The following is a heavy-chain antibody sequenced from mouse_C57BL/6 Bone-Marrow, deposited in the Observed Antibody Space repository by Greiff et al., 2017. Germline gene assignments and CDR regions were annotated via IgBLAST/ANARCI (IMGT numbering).Heavy chain of an antibody. CDR1: GYTFTSYG. V-gene: IGHV1-81*01. D-gene: IGHD1-1*01. J-gene: IGHJ3*01. Sequence: QVQLQQSGAELARPGASVKLSCKASGYTFTSYGISWVKQRTGQGLEWIGEIYPRSGNTYYNEKFKGKATLTADKSSSTAYMALRSLTSEDSAVYFCAREDYGSSPWFAYWGQGTLVTVSA. CDR2: IYPRSGNT. CDR3: AREDYGSSPWFAY.